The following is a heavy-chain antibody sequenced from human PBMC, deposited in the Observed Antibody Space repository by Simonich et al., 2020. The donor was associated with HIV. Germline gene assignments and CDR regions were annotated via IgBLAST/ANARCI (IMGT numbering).Heavy chain of an antibody. CDR1: GFSFSSYW. Sequence: EVQLVESGGGLVQPGGSLRLSCAASGFSFSSYWMSWVRQAPGKGLEWVANIKQDGSEKYYVDSVKGRFTISRDNAKNSLYRQMNSLRAEDTAVYYCAINSSGWIDYWGQGTLVTVSS. CDR2: IKQDGSEK. D-gene: IGHD6-19*01. CDR3: AINSSGWIDY. J-gene: IGHJ4*02. V-gene: IGHV3-7*01.